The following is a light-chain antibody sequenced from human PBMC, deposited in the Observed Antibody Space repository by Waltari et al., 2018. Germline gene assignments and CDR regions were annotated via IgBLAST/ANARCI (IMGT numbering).Light chain of an antibody. J-gene: IGKJ1*01. V-gene: IGKV4-1*01. Sequence: DIVMTQSPESLAVPLGETATINCQSSQSVLYSSNDKNYFAWYQQKPGQPPKLLIYWASTRESGVPDRFSGSGSGTDFTLTISSLQAEDAAVYYCQQYYNDATFGQGTKVEIK. CDR2: WAS. CDR3: QQYYNDAT. CDR1: QSVLYSSNDKNY.